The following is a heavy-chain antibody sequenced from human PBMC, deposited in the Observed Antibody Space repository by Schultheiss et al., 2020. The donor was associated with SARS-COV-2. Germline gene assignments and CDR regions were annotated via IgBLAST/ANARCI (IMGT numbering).Heavy chain of an antibody. D-gene: IGHD3-16*01. V-gene: IGHV3-21*01. Sequence: GGSLRLSCAASGFTFSSYSMNWVRQAPGKGLEWVSSITSSSSYIYYADSVKGRFTISRDNAKNTLYLQMNSLRAEDTAVYYCARDTFGLGVLGYWGQGTLVTVAS. J-gene: IGHJ4*02. CDR1: GFTFSSYS. CDR2: ITSSSSYI. CDR3: ARDTFGLGVLGY.